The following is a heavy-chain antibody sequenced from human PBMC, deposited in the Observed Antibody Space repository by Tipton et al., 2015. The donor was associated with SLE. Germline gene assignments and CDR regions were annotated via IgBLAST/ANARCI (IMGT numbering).Heavy chain of an antibody. CDR1: GFTFSSYG. V-gene: IGHV3-74*01. CDR2: IDPDGSRT. Sequence: SLRLSCAASGFTFSSYGMHWVRQVPGKGLVWVSEIDPDGSRTNYADYVEGRFTISRDNAKNTLSLQMNSLRVDDTGVYYCASLSAPSDYWGQGTLVTVSS. CDR3: ASLSAPSDY. J-gene: IGHJ4*02.